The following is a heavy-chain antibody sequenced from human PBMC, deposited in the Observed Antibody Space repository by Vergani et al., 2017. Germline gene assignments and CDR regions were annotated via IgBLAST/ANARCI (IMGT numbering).Heavy chain of an antibody. CDR2: IYDLGRT. V-gene: IGHV4-61*02. CDR3: ARAGDIVVVTPMEAYFDS. D-gene: IGHD2-21*02. Sequence: QVQLQESGPGLVRPSQTLSLTCTVSGTSISAEGYFWNWIRQSAGKGLEWIGRIYDLGRTNYNPSLKSRVTFSIDPSKNQFSLHLRSVTAEDTSIYYCARAGDIVVVTPMEAYFDSWGQGTLVAVSS. CDR1: GTSISAEGYF. J-gene: IGHJ4*02.